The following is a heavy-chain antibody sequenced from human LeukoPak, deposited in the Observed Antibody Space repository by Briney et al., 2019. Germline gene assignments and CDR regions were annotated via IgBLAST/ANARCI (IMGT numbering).Heavy chain of an antibody. J-gene: IGHJ4*02. CDR2: IYYSGST. CDR1: GGSISSYY. D-gene: IGHD5-12*01. V-gene: IGHV4-59*01. Sequence: WETLSLTCTVSGGSISSYYWSWIRQPPGKGLEWIGYIYYSGSTNYNPSLKSRVTISVDTSKNQFSLKLSSVTAADTAVYYCAGSGYSGYGHDYWGQGTLVTVSS. CDR3: AGSGYSGYGHDY.